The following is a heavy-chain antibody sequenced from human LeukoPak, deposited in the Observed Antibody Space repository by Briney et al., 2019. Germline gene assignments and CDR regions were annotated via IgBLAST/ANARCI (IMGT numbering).Heavy chain of an antibody. V-gene: IGHV3-30*02. CDR3: AKESVGYFDY. J-gene: IGHJ4*02. CDR2: IHRDGSEK. CDR1: GFTFGNYG. Sequence: PGGSLRLSCVASGFTFGNYGINWVRQAPGNGLEWVAFIHRDGSEKSFADSVKGRFTISRDNSKNTVYLQMNSLRAEDTAVYYCAKESVGYFDYWGQGALVTVSS.